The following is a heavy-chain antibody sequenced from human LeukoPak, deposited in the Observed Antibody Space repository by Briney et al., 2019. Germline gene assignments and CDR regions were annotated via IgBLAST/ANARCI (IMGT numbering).Heavy chain of an antibody. Sequence: PGGSLRLACAASGFTFSSYEMNWVRQVPGKGLEWVSYISRSGSNKHYADSVKGRFTISRDNAKNSLYLHMNSLRAEDTAVYYCARGLLAAPGIDYWGQGALVTVSS. D-gene: IGHD6-13*01. CDR1: GFTFSSYE. CDR3: ARGLLAAPGIDY. CDR2: ISRSGSNK. J-gene: IGHJ4*02. V-gene: IGHV3-48*03.